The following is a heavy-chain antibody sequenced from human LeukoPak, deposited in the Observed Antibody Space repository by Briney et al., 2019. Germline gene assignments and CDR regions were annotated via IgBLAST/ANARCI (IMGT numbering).Heavy chain of an antibody. Sequence: PGGSLRLSCAAPGFTFSSYGMHWVRKAQGKGLEWVAVIWYDGSNKYYADSVKGRFTISRDNSKNTLYLQMNSLRAEDTAVYYCARGYVHAFDLWGQGTMVTVSS. D-gene: IGHD3-16*01. J-gene: IGHJ3*01. V-gene: IGHV3-33*01. CDR2: IWYDGSNK. CDR3: ARGYVHAFDL. CDR1: GFTFSSYG.